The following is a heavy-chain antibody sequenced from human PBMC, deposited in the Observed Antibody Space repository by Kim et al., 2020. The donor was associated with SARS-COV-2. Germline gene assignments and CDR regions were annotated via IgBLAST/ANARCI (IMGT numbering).Heavy chain of an antibody. D-gene: IGHD3-10*01. Sequence: GGSLRLSCAASGFPFSTYAMSWVRQAPGKGLQWVSIIYSGGSSTYYADSVKGRFTISRDDSKNTLYLQMNSLRAEDTAVYYCAKAYGSGSYGAFDIWGQG. V-gene: IGHV3-23*03. CDR1: GFPFSTYA. CDR3: AKAYGSGSYGAFDI. J-gene: IGHJ3*02. CDR2: IYSGGSST.